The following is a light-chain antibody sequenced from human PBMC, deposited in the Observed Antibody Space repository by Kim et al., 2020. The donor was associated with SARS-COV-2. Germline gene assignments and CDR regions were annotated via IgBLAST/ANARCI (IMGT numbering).Light chain of an antibody. J-gene: IGLJ2*01. Sequence: SVSTTCPLGRGHPTHAIAWYQQQPASGPRYLMKLYSDGRHSKGDGIPDRFSGSRSGSDRFLTISSLQSEDEAAYYCQTWGTGSVVFGGGTKLTVL. CDR2: LYSDGRH. CDR3: QTWGTGSVV. V-gene: IGLV4-69*01. CDR1: RGHPTHA.